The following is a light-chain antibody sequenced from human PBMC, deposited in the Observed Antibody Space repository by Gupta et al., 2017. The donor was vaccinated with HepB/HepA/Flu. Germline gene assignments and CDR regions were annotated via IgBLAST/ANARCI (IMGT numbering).Light chain of an antibody. CDR1: SSDIGTYNR. CDR3: SSYTMSRTVI. V-gene: IGLV2-18*02. J-gene: IGLJ2*01. Sequence: QSPLTPPPSVSWSPGQSVTISCTGTSSDIGTYNRVSWYQQPPGTAPKLMIYEVTHPPSGVPDRFSGSKSGNTGSLTISGLQAEDEADYYCSSYTMSRTVIFGGGTRLTVL. CDR2: EVT.